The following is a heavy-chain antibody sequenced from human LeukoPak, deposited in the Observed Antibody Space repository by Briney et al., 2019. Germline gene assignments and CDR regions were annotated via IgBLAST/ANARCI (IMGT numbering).Heavy chain of an antibody. CDR3: ARDGEAPVIYFDL. D-gene: IGHD3-10*01. Sequence: GGSLRLSCAASGFMFSSHWMSWVRQAPGKGLEWVANINQDGSQIHYMDSVKGRFTISRDNAKNSLYLQMNSLRAEDTAVYYCARDGEAPVIYFDLWGQGTPVTVSS. V-gene: IGHV3-7*03. CDR2: INQDGSQI. J-gene: IGHJ4*02. CDR1: GFMFSSHW.